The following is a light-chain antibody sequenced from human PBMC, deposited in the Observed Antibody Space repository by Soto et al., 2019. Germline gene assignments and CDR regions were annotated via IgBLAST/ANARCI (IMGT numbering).Light chain of an antibody. J-gene: IGLJ2*01. Sequence: QSALTQPASVSGSPGESITISCTGTSSDVGAYNYVSWYQQHPGKAPKLMIYDVSNRPSGVSNRFSGYKSGNTASLTISGLQDEDEADYYCSSYTSTNSLFGGGTKVTVL. CDR1: SSDVGAYNY. CDR2: DVS. V-gene: IGLV2-14*03. CDR3: SSYTSTNSL.